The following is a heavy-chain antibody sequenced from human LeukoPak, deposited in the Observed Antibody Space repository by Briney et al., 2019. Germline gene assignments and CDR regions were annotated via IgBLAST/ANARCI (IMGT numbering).Heavy chain of an antibody. D-gene: IGHD6-19*01. J-gene: IGHJ4*02. CDR3: ARGGGNIAVAGYYFDY. V-gene: IGHV4-4*02. CDR1: GGSISSNNW. Sequence: PSETLSLTCAVSGGSISSNNWWSWVRQSPGKGLEWIGEIVHTGSTKYNPSLENRVTISLDKSKNQFSLKLNSVTAADTAVYYCARGGGNIAVAGYYFDYWGQGTLVTVSS. CDR2: IVHTGST.